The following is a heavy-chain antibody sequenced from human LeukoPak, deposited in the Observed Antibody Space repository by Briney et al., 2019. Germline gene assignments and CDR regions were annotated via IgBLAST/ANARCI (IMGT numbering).Heavy chain of an antibody. CDR1: GGSISSGDYY. CDR3: ARSSSYGDYFDY. CDR2: IYYSGST. V-gene: IGHV4-30-4*01. J-gene: IGHJ4*02. Sequence: SETLSLTCTVSGGSISSGDYYWSWIRQPPGKGLVWIGYIYYSGSTYYNPSLKSRVTISVDTSKNQFSLKLSSVTAADTAVYYCARSSSYGDYFDYWGQGTLVTVSS. D-gene: IGHD6-6*01.